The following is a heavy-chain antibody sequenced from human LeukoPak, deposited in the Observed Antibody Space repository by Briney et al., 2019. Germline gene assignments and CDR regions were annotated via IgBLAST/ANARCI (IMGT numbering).Heavy chain of an antibody. J-gene: IGHJ2*01. CDR2: INPSGGST. V-gene: IGHV1-46*01. CDR3: ANTVVVPAATSWYFDL. CDR1: GYTFTSYY. D-gene: IGHD2-2*01. Sequence: ASVKVSCKASGYTFTSYYMHWVRQAPGQGLEWMGIINPSGGSTSYTQKFQGRVTMTRDTSTSTVYMELSSLRSEDTAVYYCANTVVVPAATSWYFDLWGRGTLVTVSS.